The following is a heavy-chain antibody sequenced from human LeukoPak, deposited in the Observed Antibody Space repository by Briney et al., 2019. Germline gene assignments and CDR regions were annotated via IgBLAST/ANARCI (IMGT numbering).Heavy chain of an antibody. CDR1: GYTFTSYD. Sequence: GASVKVSCKASGYTFTSYDINWVRQATGQGLEWMGWMNPNSGNTGYAQKFLGRVTITRNTSISTAYMELSSLRSEDTAVYYCARGFYCSSTSCYYWFDPWGQGTLVTVSS. J-gene: IGHJ5*02. V-gene: IGHV1-8*03. CDR3: ARGFYCSSTSCYYWFDP. CDR2: MNPNSGNT. D-gene: IGHD2-2*01.